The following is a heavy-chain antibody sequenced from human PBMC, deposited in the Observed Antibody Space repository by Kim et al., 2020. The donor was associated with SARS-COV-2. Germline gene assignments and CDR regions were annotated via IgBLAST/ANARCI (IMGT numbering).Heavy chain of an antibody. CDR2: ISSSSSTI. Sequence: GGSLRLSCAASGFTFSSYSMNWVRQAPGKGLEWVSYISSSSSTIYYADSVKGRFTISRDNAKNSLYLQMNSLRDEDTAVYYCARDRSGYSYGLGYYYGMDVWGQGTTVTVSS. J-gene: IGHJ6*02. CDR1: GFTFSSYS. V-gene: IGHV3-48*02. CDR3: ARDRSGYSYGLGYYYGMDV. D-gene: IGHD5-18*01.